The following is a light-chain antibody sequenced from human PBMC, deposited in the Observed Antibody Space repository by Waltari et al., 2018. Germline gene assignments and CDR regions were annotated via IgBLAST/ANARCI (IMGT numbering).Light chain of an antibody. Sequence: DIQMTQSPSTLYASVGARVPITCRASQAIDTSLAWYQQKPGKAPNLLIYRSSTLEGGVSSRFSGSGSGTDFTLTISSLQPDDFATYYCQQYSSYGKYTFGQGTKLEIK. J-gene: IGKJ2*01. CDR2: RSS. V-gene: IGKV1-5*03. CDR1: QAIDTS. CDR3: QQYSSYGKYT.